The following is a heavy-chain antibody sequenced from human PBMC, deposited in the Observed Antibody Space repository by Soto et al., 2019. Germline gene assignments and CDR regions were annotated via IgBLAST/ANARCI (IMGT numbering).Heavy chain of an antibody. Sequence: PSETLSLTCTVSGGSISSSSYYWGWIRQPPGKGLEWIGSIYYSGSTYYNPSLKSRVTISVDTSKNQFSLKLSSVTAADTAVYYCARYSSGRYHVQWWGQGTLVTVSS. CDR3: ARYSSGRYHVQW. CDR2: IYYSGST. CDR1: GGSISSSSYY. J-gene: IGHJ4*02. V-gene: IGHV4-39*01. D-gene: IGHD6-19*01.